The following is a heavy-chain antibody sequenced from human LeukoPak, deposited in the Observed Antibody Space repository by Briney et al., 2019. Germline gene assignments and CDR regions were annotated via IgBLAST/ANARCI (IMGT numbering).Heavy chain of an antibody. CDR1: GGSISSSSYY. D-gene: IGHD3-9*01. Sequence: PSETLSLTCTVSGGSISSSSYYWGWIRQPPGKGLEWIGSIYYSGSTYYNPSLMSRVTISVDTSKNQFSLKLSSVTAADTAVYYCARASPYYDILTGYSNNFDYWGQGTLVTVSS. J-gene: IGHJ4*02. CDR2: IYYSGST. V-gene: IGHV4-39*01. CDR3: ARASPYYDILTGYSNNFDY.